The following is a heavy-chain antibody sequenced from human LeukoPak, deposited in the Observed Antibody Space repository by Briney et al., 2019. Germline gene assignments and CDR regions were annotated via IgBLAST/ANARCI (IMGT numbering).Heavy chain of an antibody. CDR3: ARGEGVYNGYFDY. CDR2: MNPNSGGT. V-gene: IGHV1-8*01. CDR1: GYSFTSYD. J-gene: IGHJ4*02. Sequence: GASVKVSCKASGYSFTSYDINWVRQATGQGLEWMGWMNPNSGGTNYAQKFQGRVTMTRDMSTSTVYMELSSLRSEDTAVYYCARGEGVYNGYFDYWGQGTLVTVSS. D-gene: IGHD5/OR15-5a*01.